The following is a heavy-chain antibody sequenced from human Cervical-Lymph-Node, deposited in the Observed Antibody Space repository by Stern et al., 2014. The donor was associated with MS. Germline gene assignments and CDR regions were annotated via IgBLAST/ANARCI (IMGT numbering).Heavy chain of an antibody. J-gene: IGHJ5*02. CDR2: IFPVFGTP. CDR1: GGTFSKFP. D-gene: IGHD6-13*01. V-gene: IGHV1-69*01. CDR3: ALSSETSDRWYSLGYDL. Sequence: QVQLVQSGAEVTKPGSSVKVSCKASGGTFSKFPSSWVRQAPGKGLEWMGGIFPVFGTPTYAQEFMGRVTITADVATSTVYMELSSLRSDDTAVYYCALSSETSDRWYSLGYDLWGQGTLVTVSS.